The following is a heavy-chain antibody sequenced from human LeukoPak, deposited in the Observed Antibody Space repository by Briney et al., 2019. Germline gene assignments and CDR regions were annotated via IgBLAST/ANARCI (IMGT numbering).Heavy chain of an antibody. J-gene: IGHJ1*01. CDR2: ISSSSRHR. CDR1: GFTFSTYS. D-gene: IGHD4-17*01. V-gene: IGHV3-21*01. CDR3: VRDFNTVTTAYLQH. Sequence: GGSLRHSCVASGFTFSTYSMNWVRQAPGKGLEWVSSISSSSRHRYYADSVKGRFTISRDDAKNSVYLQMNSLRAEETAVYYCVRDFNTVTTAYLQHWGQGTLVTVSS.